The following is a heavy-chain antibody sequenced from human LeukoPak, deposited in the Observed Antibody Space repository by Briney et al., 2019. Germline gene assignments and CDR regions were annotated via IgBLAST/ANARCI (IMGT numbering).Heavy chain of an antibody. D-gene: IGHD6-13*01. Sequence: ASVKVSCKASGYTFTNYGISWVRQAPGQGLEWMGWISTYSGNTNYVQKLQGRVTMTTDTSTNTAYMELRSLRSDDTAVYYCARGRAAADDFDHWGQGTLVTVSS. CDR1: GYTFTNYG. J-gene: IGHJ5*02. CDR3: ARGRAAADDFDH. V-gene: IGHV1-18*04. CDR2: ISTYSGNT.